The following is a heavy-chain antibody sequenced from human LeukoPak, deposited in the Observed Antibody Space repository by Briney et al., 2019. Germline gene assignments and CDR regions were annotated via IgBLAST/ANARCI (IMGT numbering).Heavy chain of an antibody. J-gene: IGHJ6*03. Sequence: GGSLRLSCAASGFTFSSYSMNWVRQAPGKGLEWVSYIISSSSTIYYADSVKGRFTISRDNAKNSLYLQMNSLRAEDTAVYYCARDSGAGYYYMDVWGKGTTVTVSS. CDR2: IISSSSTI. CDR3: ARDSGAGYYYMDV. CDR1: GFTFSSYS. V-gene: IGHV3-48*01. D-gene: IGHD4-17*01.